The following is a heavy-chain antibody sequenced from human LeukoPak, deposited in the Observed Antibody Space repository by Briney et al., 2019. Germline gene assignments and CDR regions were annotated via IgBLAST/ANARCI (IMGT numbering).Heavy chain of an antibody. CDR3: ARDRAVAGLFDP. V-gene: IGHV3-7*01. Sequence: GGSLRLSCEASGSTFSIYWMSWVRQAPGKGLEWVAHIKEDGSEKDYVDSVKGRFIISRDNVKNSLYLQMNSLRPEDTAMYYCARDRAVAGLFDPWGQGTLVTVSS. CDR2: IKEDGSEK. D-gene: IGHD6-19*01. CDR1: GSTFSIYW. J-gene: IGHJ5*02.